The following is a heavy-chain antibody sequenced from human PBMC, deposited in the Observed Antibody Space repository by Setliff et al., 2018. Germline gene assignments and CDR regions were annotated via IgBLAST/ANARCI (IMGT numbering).Heavy chain of an antibody. Sequence: ASVKVSCKASGGTFSSHYISWVRQAPGQGLEWMGMIIPIFGSPHYAQRFQDRVIITADVSTRTAYMDLSSLRSEDAAIYYCARDSQLGFYYFDSWGRGTLVTVSS. CDR2: IIPIFGSP. CDR3: ARDSQLGFYYFDS. D-gene: IGHD1-1*01. V-gene: IGHV1-69*13. CDR1: GGTFSSHY. J-gene: IGHJ4*02.